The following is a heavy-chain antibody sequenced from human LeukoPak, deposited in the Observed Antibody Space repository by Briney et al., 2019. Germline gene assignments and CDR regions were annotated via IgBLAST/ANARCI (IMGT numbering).Heavy chain of an antibody. J-gene: IGHJ4*02. CDR3: ARDLSGPTSPFDY. CDR2: ISSNGGST. Sequence: PGGSLRLSCAASGFTFSSYAMHWVRQAPGKGLEYVSAISSNGGSTYYANSVKGRFTISRDNSKNTLYLQMGSLRAEDMAVYYCARDLSGPTSPFDYWGQGTLVTVSS. CDR1: GFTFSSYA. V-gene: IGHV3-64*01. D-gene: IGHD1-1*01.